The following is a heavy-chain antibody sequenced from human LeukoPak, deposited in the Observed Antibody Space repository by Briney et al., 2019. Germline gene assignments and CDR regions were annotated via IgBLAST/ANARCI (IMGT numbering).Heavy chain of an antibody. J-gene: IGHJ4*02. D-gene: IGHD2-2*01. CDR1: GGSISNSNW. V-gene: IGHV4-4*02. Sequence: PSETLSLTCAVSGGSISNSNWWSWVRQPPGKGLEWIGEIYHSGSTNYNPPLKSRVTISVDKSKNQFSLKLSSVTAADTAVYYCARDSGCSSTSCYSIDYWGQGTLVTVSS. CDR3: ARDSGCSSTSCYSIDY. CDR2: IYHSGST.